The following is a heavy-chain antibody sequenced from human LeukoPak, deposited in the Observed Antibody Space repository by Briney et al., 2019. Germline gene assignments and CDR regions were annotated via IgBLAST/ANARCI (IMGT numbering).Heavy chain of an antibody. CDR1: GYTFTGYY. CDR3: AREEYYYDSSGRPKAYGMGV. V-gene: IGHV1-2*06. J-gene: IGHJ6*02. CDR2: INPNSGGT. D-gene: IGHD3-22*01. Sequence: PWASVKVSCKASGYTFTGYYMHWVRQAPGQGLEWMGRINPNSGGTNYAQKFQGRVTMTRDTSISTAYMELSRLRSDDTAVYYCAREEYYYDSSGRPKAYGMGVWGQGTTVTVSS.